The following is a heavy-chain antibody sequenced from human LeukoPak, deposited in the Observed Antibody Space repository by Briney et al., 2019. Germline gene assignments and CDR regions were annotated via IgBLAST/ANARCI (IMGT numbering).Heavy chain of an antibody. CDR1: GFTFSDSY. D-gene: IGHD2-2*01. V-gene: IGHV3-11*01. CDR2: ISSSATTI. J-gene: IGHJ4*02. CDR3: AKEDEFQLLLDY. Sequence: GGSLRLSCAASGFTFSDSYMSWIRQAPGKGLEWVSYISSSATTIYYADSVKGRFTISRDNAKNSLYLQMNSLRAEDTAVYYCAKEDEFQLLLDYWGQGTLVTVSS.